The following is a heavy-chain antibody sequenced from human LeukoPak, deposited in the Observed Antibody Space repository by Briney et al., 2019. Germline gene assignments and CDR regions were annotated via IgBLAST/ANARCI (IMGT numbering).Heavy chain of an antibody. J-gene: IGHJ3*02. CDR2: MNPNSGNT. Sequence: GASVKVSCKASGYTFTSYDINWVRQATGQGLEWIGWMNPNSGNTGYAQKFQGRVTMTRNTSISTAYMELSSLRSEDTAVYYCATTMIVVAEGAFDIWGQGTMVTVSS. V-gene: IGHV1-8*01. CDR3: ATTMIVVAEGAFDI. D-gene: IGHD3-22*01. CDR1: GYTFTSYD.